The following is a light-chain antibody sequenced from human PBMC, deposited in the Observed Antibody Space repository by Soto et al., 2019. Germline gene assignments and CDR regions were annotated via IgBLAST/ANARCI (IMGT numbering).Light chain of an antibody. V-gene: IGKV1-12*01. CDR2: AAS. J-gene: IGKJ2*01. CDR1: QGISIW. Sequence: DIQMTQSPSSVSASVGDRVTITCRASQGISIWLAWYQQKPGKAPKLLMFAASSLQSGVPSRFSGSGSGTDFTLTINSLQPEDFATYYCQQANSFPYTFGQGTKLEIK. CDR3: QQANSFPYT.